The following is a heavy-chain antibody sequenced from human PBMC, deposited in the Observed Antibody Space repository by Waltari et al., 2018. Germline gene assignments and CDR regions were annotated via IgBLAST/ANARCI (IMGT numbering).Heavy chain of an antibody. CDR1: GFTFIVSP. CDR2: IRSKDNSYAT. J-gene: IGHJ6*02. D-gene: IGHD5-12*01. V-gene: IGHV3-73*01. Sequence: EVQLVESGGGLVQPGGSRNLSCAASGFTFIVSPMPWVRQAPGKGLEWICRIRSKDNSYATAYAGSVKGRFTISRDDSKNTAYLQMNNLKIEDTAVYFCTREQGGNDLYYYYAMDVWGQGTTVTVSS. CDR3: TREQGGNDLYYYYAMDV.